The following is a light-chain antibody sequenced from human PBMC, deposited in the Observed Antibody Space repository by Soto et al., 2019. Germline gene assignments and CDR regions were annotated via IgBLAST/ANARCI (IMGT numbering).Light chain of an antibody. J-gene: IGLJ1*01. V-gene: IGLV2-14*01. Sequence: QSALTQPASVSGSPGQSITISCTGTSSDVGGYNYVSWYQQHPGKAPQLMIYEVSNRPSGVSNRFSGSKSGNTASLTISGLQAEDEADYYCSSYTSSCTYVFGTGTKLTVL. CDR3: SSYTSSCTYV. CDR1: SSDVGGYNY. CDR2: EVS.